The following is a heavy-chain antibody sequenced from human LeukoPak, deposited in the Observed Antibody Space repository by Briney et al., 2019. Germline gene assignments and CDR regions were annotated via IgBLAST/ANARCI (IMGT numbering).Heavy chain of an antibody. J-gene: IGHJ5*02. CDR1: GFTFSSYS. D-gene: IGHD3-16*01. CDR3: ARVWWTETSRWFDP. Sequence: GGSLRLSCAASGFTFSSYSMNWVRQAPGKGLEWVSYISSSSSTIYYADSVKGRFTISRDNAKNSLYLQMNSLRAEDTAVYYCARVWWTETSRWFDPWGQGTLVTVSS. V-gene: IGHV3-48*01. CDR2: ISSSSSTI.